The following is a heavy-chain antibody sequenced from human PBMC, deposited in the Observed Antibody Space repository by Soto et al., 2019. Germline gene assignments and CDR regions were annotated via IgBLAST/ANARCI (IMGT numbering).Heavy chain of an antibody. CDR1: GYTFTDYF. D-gene: IGHD2-21*02. Sequence: SVKVSCKASGYTFTDYFIHWVRQAPGQGLEWMGWINPKSGGTNYAPNFQGRVTMTRDTSTSTAYMELTWLRFDDTAVHYCASSRRSTPIQDDLCGKGSTVTVAS. V-gene: IGHV1-2*02. CDR2: INPKSGGT. CDR3: ASSRRSTPIQDDL. J-gene: IGHJ6*03.